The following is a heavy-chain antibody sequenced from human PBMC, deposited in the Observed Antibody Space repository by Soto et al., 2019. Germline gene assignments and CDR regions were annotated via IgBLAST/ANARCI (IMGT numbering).Heavy chain of an antibody. Sequence: QVQLQESGPGLVKPSQTLSLTCTVSGGSISSGGYYWSWIRQHPGKGLEWIGYIYYSGSTYYNPSLKSRVTITVDTSKNQFSLKLSSVTAADTAVYYCARDNGDYGDYVGYYYYYMDVWGKGTTVTVSS. CDR2: IYYSGST. CDR3: ARDNGDYGDYVGYYYYYMDV. J-gene: IGHJ6*03. CDR1: GGSISSGGYY. V-gene: IGHV4-31*03. D-gene: IGHD4-17*01.